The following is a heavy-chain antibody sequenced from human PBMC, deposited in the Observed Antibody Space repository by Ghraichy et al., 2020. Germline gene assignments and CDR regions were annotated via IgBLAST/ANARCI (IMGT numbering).Heavy chain of an antibody. CDR1: GGSISTYY. CDR2: IYNGGNT. CDR3: ARGDYGDFDF. V-gene: IGHV4-4*07. D-gene: IGHD4-17*01. J-gene: IGHJ4*02. Sequence: SETLSLTCTGSGGSISTYYWSWIRQPAGKGLEWIGRIYNGGNTNYDPSLKSRVTMSVDTSKNQFSLKLSSVTAADTAVYYCARGDYGDFDFWGQGTLVTVSS.